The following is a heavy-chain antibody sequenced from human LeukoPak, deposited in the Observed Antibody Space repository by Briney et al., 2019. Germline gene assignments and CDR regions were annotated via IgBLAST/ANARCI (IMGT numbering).Heavy chain of an antibody. V-gene: IGHV3-48*01. J-gene: IGHJ1*01. CDR3: AREVGATNAEYFQH. Sequence: PGGSLRLSCAASGFTFSSYSMNWVRQAPGKGLEWVSYISSSGSTIKYADSVKGRFTISRDNAKNSLYLQMNSLRAEDTAVYYCAREVGATNAEYFQHWGRGTLVTVSS. D-gene: IGHD1-26*01. CDR1: GFTFSSYS. CDR2: ISSSGSTI.